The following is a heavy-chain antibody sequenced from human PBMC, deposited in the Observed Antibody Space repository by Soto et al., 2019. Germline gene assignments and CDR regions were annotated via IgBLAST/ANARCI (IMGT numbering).Heavy chain of an antibody. CDR1: GFTVSGKKY. CDR2: LYDLDGT. Sequence: QPGGSLRLSCEAFGFTVSGKKYVAWVRQAPGKGLEWVSALYDLDGTYYADSVKGRFTTSSDSSRTTVYLQMNSLRPDDTAVYSCATWHLQEHAYEIWGQGTMVTVSS. V-gene: IGHV3-53*01. D-gene: IGHD1-1*01. J-gene: IGHJ3*02. CDR3: ATWHLQEHAYEI.